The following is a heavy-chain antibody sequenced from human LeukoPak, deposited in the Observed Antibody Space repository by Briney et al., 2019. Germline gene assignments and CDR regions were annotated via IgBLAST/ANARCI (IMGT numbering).Heavy chain of an antibody. V-gene: IGHV3-23*01. D-gene: IGHD2-15*01. CDR2: ISGSGTDT. CDR1: GFTHSSYA. J-gene: IGHJ4*02. CDR3: AKGSGSSCYSPSDY. Sequence: GDPLTLSCGVSGFTHSSYAMSEVRQPPGKALEWVSAISGSGTDTFYPNSEKGRLTISRDNPKNTRYLQMNILRAEDTAVYYCAKGSGSSCYSPSDYWGQGTLVTVSS.